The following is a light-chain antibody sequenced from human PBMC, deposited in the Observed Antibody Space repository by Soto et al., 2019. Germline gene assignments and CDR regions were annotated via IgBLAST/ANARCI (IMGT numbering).Light chain of an antibody. CDR1: QSVSPN. CDR3: QQYSDWPRT. J-gene: IGKJ1*01. Sequence: EILMTQSPATLPVSPGERATLSCRASQSVSPNLAWYQHKPGQAPRLLIYGTSTRATGIPARFSGSGSGTHFILSISSLQSEDFAIYYCQQYSDWPRTFGQGTKVEIK. CDR2: GTS. V-gene: IGKV3-15*01.